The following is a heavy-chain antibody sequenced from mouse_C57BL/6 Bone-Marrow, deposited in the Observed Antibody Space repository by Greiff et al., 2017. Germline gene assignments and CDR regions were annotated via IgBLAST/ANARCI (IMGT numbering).Heavy chain of an antibody. CDR3: ARYDYGSSYFDY. Sequence: EVKVVESGPGLAKPSQTLSLTCSVTGYSITSDYWNWIRKFPGNKLEYMGYISYSGSTYYNPSLKSRISTTQDTSKNHYYLQLSSVTTEDTATYYCARYDYGSSYFDYWGQGTTLTVSS. CDR2: ISYSGST. CDR1: GYSITSDY. V-gene: IGHV3-8*01. J-gene: IGHJ2*01. D-gene: IGHD1-1*01.